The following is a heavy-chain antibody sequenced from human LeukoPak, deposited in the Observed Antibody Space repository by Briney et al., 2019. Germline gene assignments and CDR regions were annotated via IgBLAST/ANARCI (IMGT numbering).Heavy chain of an antibody. CDR2: TYYRSKWYN. Sequence: SETLSLTCTVSGGSISSYYWSWIRQSPSRGLEWLGRTYYRSKWYNDYAVSVKSRITINPDTSKNQFSLQLNSVTPEDTAVYYCARNYRPDFDCWGQGTLVTVSS. CDR3: ARNYRPDFDC. J-gene: IGHJ4*02. D-gene: IGHD1-7*01. CDR1: GGSISSYY. V-gene: IGHV6-1*01.